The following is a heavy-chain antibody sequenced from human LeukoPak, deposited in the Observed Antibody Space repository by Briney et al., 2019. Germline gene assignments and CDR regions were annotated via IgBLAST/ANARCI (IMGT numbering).Heavy chain of an antibody. Sequence: GGSLRLSCAASGFTVSSNHMSWVRQAPGKGLEWVSVIYSGGSTYYADSVKGRFTISRDSSENMLYLQMNSLRAEDTAVYYCARFLDDYYYYGMDVWGQGTTVTVSS. V-gene: IGHV3-53*01. D-gene: IGHD2/OR15-2a*01. CDR2: IYSGGST. J-gene: IGHJ6*02. CDR3: ARFLDDYYYYGMDV. CDR1: GFTVSSNH.